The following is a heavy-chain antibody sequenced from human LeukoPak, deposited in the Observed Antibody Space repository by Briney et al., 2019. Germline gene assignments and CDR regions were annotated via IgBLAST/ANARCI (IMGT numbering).Heavy chain of an antibody. CDR1: GYTFTSYG. CDR3: ARGGYYDSSGYYAFDI. D-gene: IGHD3-22*01. V-gene: IGHV1-18*01. Sequence: ASVKVSCKASGYTFTSYGISWVRQAPGQGPEWMGWISAYNGNTNYAQKLQGRVTMTTDTSTSTAYMELRSLRSDDTAVYYCARGGYYDSSGYYAFDIWGQGTMVTVSS. CDR2: ISAYNGNT. J-gene: IGHJ3*02.